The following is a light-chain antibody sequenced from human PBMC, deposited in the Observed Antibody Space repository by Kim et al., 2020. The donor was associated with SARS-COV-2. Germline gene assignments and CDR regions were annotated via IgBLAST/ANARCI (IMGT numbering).Light chain of an antibody. V-gene: IGKV1-5*01. J-gene: IGKJ1*01. CDR1: QSVSHY. Sequence: GDRATLTCRASQSVSHYLAWYQHKPGKAPKLRVYDASSLEGGVPSRFSGSGSGTELTLTITSLQPDDFATYYCHQYGSSPWSFGQGTKVDIK. CDR2: DAS. CDR3: HQYGSSPWS.